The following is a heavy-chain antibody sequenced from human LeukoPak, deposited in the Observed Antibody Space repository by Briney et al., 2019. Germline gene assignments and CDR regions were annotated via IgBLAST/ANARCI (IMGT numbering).Heavy chain of an antibody. CDR3: AKDGPYCGGITCYFRYFGL. Sequence: GGSLRLSCAASGFMFSDYGMHWVRQAPGKGLEWVAVISNDGSIIYYADSVKGRFTISRDNSKNTLHLQMNSLRPDDTAVYYCAKDGPYCGGITCYFRYFGLWGRGTLVTVSS. CDR2: ISNDGSII. CDR1: GFMFSDYG. D-gene: IGHD2-21*01. V-gene: IGHV3-30*18. J-gene: IGHJ2*01.